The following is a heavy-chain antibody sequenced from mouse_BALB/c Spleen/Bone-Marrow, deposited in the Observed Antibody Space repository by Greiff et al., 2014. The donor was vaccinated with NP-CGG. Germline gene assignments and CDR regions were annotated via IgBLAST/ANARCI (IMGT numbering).Heavy chain of an antibody. CDR1: GYTFTSYW. CDR3: ARAGGYDGFAY. J-gene: IGHJ3*01. Sequence: QVQLQQSGAELVKPGASVKLSCKAPGYTFTSYWMHWVKQRPGQGLEWIGEINPSNGRADYNEKFRSKATLTVDRSSSTAYMQLSSLTSEDSAVYYCARAGGYDGFAYWGQGTLVTVSA. D-gene: IGHD2-2*01. CDR2: INPSNGRA. V-gene: IGHV1S81*02.